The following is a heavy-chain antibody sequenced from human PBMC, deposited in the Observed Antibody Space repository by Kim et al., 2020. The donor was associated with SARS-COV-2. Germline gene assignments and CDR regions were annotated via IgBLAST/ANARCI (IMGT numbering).Heavy chain of an antibody. V-gene: IGHV4-59*01. J-gene: IGHJ5*02. D-gene: IGHD3-16*01. CDR2: IYYSGST. Sequence: SETLSLTCTVSGGSISSYYWSWIRQPPGKGLEWIGYIYYSGSTNYNPSLKSRVTISVDTSKNQFSLKLSSVTAADTAVYYCAREAGRGLDNWFDPWGQGTLVTVSS. CDR3: AREAGRGLDNWFDP. CDR1: GGSISSYY.